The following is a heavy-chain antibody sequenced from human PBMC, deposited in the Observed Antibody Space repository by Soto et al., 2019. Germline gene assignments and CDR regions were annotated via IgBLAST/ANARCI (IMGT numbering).Heavy chain of an antibody. CDR1: GFTFSSYG. V-gene: IGHV3-30*18. J-gene: IGHJ3*02. Sequence: GGSLRLSCAASGFTFSSYGMHWVRQAPGKGLEWVAVISYDGSNKYYADSVKGRFTISRDNSKNTLYLQMNSLRAEDTAVYYCAKDQGIAVAIDAFDIWGQGTMVTVSS. CDR3: AKDQGIAVAIDAFDI. D-gene: IGHD6-19*01. CDR2: ISYDGSNK.